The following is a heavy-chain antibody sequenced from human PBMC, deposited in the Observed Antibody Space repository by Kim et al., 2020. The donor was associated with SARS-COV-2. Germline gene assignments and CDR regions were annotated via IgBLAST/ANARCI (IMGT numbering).Heavy chain of an antibody. V-gene: IGHV1-46*01. D-gene: IGHD6-13*01. CDR1: AYSFTSYY. CDR3: ARDLSSSSWYDY. J-gene: IGHJ4*02. Sequence: KVSCKASAYSFTSYYMHWVRQAPGQGLEWMGMINLSGGSTTYAQKFQGRVTMTRDTSTSTVYMELSSLTSDDTAVYYCARDLSSSSWYDYWGQGTLVTVSS. CDR2: INLSGGST.